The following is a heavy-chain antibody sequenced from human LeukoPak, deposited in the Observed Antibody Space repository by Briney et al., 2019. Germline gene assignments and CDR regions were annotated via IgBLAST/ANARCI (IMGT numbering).Heavy chain of an antibody. Sequence: ASVKVSCKASGYTFTSYGISWVRQAPGQGLEWMGWISAYNGNTNYAQKLQGRVTMTTDTSTSTAYMELRSLRSDDTAVYYCATAPDYDSSGYYYAYFDYWGQGTLVTVSS. J-gene: IGHJ4*02. CDR2: ISAYNGNT. D-gene: IGHD3-22*01. CDR3: ATAPDYDSSGYYYAYFDY. CDR1: GYTFTSYG. V-gene: IGHV1-18*01.